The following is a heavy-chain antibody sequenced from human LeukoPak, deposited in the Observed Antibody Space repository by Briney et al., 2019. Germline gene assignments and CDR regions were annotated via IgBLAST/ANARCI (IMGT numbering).Heavy chain of an antibody. Sequence: PGGSLRLSCAASGFTFSSYAMSWVRQAPGKGLEWVSAISGSGGSTYYADSVKGRFTISRDNSKNTLYLQMNSLRAEDTAVYYCAKDEGYSSSPPIDPWGQGTLVTVSS. J-gene: IGHJ5*02. V-gene: IGHV3-23*01. CDR2: ISGSGGST. D-gene: IGHD6-13*01. CDR1: GFTFSSYA. CDR3: AKDEGYSSSPPIDP.